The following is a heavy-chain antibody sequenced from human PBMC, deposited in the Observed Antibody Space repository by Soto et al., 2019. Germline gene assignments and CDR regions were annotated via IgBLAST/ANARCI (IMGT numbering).Heavy chain of an antibody. J-gene: IGHJ4*02. CDR1: GYSLTELS. D-gene: IGHD3-10*01. CDR2: FDPEDGET. V-gene: IGHV1-24*01. Sequence: ASVGVSCKVSGYSLTELSMHWVRQAPGKGLEWMGGFDPEDGETIYAQKFQGRVTMTEDTSTDTAYMELSSLRSEDTAVYYCASLIWWFLVRGVIGFDYWGQGTLVTVSS. CDR3: ASLIWWFLVRGVIGFDY.